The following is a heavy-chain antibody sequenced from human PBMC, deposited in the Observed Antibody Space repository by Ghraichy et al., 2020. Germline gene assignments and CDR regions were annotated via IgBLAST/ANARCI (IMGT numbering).Heavy chain of an antibody. CDR1: GYTFTSYG. CDR3: ASTSMVRDRYYYYYYMDV. Sequence: ASVKVSCKASGYTFTSYGISWVRQAPGQGLEWMGWISAYNGNTNYAQKLQGRVTMTTDTSTSTAYMELRSLRSDDTAVYYCASTSMVRDRYYYYYYMDVWGKGTTVTVSS. V-gene: IGHV1-18*04. CDR2: ISAYNGNT. D-gene: IGHD3-10*01. J-gene: IGHJ6*03.